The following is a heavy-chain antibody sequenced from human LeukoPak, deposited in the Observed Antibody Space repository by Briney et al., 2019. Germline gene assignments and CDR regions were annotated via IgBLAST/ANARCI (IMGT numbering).Heavy chain of an antibody. Sequence: ASVKVSCKASGYTFTSYGISWVRQAPGQGLEWMGWISAYNGNTNYAQKLQGRVTMTTDTSTSTAYMELRSLRSDDTAVYYCARDTLRYPMVVNELAVAGQIDYWGQGTLVTVSS. V-gene: IGHV1-18*01. D-gene: IGHD6-19*01. CDR3: ARDTLRYPMVVNELAVAGQIDY. J-gene: IGHJ4*02. CDR2: ISAYNGNT. CDR1: GYTFTSYG.